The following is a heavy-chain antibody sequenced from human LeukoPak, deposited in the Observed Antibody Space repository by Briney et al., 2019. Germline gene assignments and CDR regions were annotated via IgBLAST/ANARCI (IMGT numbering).Heavy chain of an antibody. CDR1: GFTFSSYA. D-gene: IGHD6-13*01. V-gene: IGHV3-64D*06. CDR2: ISSNGGST. J-gene: IGHJ4*02. Sequence: GGSLRLSCSASGFTFSSYAMHWVRQAPGKGLEYVSAISSNGGSTYYADSVKSRFTISRDNSKNTLYLQMSSLRAEDTAVYYCVKRTVDSSSWFGYYFDYWGQGTLVTVSS. CDR3: VKRTVDSSSWFGYYFDY.